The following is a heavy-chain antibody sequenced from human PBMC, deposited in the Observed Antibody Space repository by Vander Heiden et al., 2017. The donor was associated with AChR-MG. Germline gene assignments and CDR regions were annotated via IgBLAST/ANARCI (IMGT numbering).Heavy chain of an antibody. CDR1: GFSLSTKLMR. CDR2: IDWDDEK. D-gene: IGHD2-21*01. J-gene: IGHJ3*02. CDR3: ARIPMDGVRGVAIFDI. Sequence: QVTLKESGPALVRPTQTLTLTCTLSGFSLSTKLMRVSWLRQPPGKALEWLARIDWDDEKLYSTSRKTRLTISKDTSKNQVVLTMTNMEHVETATYYCARIPMDGVRGVAIFDIWGQGTMVPVTS. V-gene: IGHV2-70*04.